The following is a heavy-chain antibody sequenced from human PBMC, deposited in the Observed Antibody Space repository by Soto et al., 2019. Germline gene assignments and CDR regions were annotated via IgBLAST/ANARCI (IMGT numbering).Heavy chain of an antibody. CDR3: AREDYGPFHNSFDP. CDR2: TYYRSKWYN. CDR1: GDSVSSNSAA. Sequence: SQTLSLTCAISGDSVSSNSAAWNWIRQSPSRGLEWLGRTYYRSKWYNDYAVSVKSRITINPDTSKNQFSLKLNSVTAADTAVYYCAREDYGPFHNSFDPWGQGTPVTVSS. J-gene: IGHJ5*02. D-gene: IGHD4-17*01. V-gene: IGHV6-1*01.